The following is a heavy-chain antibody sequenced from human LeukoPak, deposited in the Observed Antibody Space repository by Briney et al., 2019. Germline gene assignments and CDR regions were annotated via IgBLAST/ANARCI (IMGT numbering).Heavy chain of an antibody. V-gene: IGHV4-30-4*08. CDR3: ARDLGYGTTVTTSAFDI. D-gene: IGHD4-17*01. J-gene: IGHJ3*02. Sequence: SETLSLTCTASGGSISSGDYYWSWIRQPPGKGLEWIGYIYYSGSTYYNPSLKSRVTISVDTSKNQFSLKLSSVTAADTAVYYCARDLGYGTTVTTSAFDIWGQGTMVTVSS. CDR1: GGSISSGDYY. CDR2: IYYSGST.